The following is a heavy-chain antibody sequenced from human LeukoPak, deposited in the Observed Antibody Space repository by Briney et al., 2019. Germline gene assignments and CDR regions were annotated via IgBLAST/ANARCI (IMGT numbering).Heavy chain of an antibody. CDR1: GGTFSSHA. CDR2: IIPIFGTA. D-gene: IGHD5-12*01. J-gene: IGHJ4*02. Sequence: SVTVSCKASGGTFSSHAISWVRQAPGQGLEGVGGIIPIFGTANYAQRFQGRVTITTDESTSTGYMELGSLRADDTAVYYCARGDSGYDCGFDNWGQGTLVTVSS. CDR3: ARGDSGYDCGFDN. V-gene: IGHV1-69*05.